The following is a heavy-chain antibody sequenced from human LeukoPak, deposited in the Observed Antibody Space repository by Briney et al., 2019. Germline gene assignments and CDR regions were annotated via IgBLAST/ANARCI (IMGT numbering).Heavy chain of an antibody. Sequence: GGSLRLSCEASGFSVSGSYMGWVRQAPGKGLEWVSVIYSGGATYYADSVKGRFTISRHTSKNTLYLQMNSLRGEDTAVYYCARDPYFDYWGQGTLVTVSS. CDR1: GFSVSGSY. CDR3: ARDPYFDY. CDR2: IYSGGAT. J-gene: IGHJ4*02. V-gene: IGHV3-53*04.